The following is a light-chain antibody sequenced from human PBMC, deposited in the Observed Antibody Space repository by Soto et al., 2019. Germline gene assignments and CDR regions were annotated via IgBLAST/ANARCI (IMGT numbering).Light chain of an antibody. Sequence: EIVMTQSPATLSVSPGERVTLSCRASQSVKSNLAWYQQKFGQAPRLLIYGASTRATGVPARFSGSGSGTEFTLTISSLQSEDSPAYYCQHYNNWPPWTFGQGTKVEI. V-gene: IGKV3-15*01. CDR2: GAS. J-gene: IGKJ1*01. CDR3: QHYNNWPPWT. CDR1: QSVKSN.